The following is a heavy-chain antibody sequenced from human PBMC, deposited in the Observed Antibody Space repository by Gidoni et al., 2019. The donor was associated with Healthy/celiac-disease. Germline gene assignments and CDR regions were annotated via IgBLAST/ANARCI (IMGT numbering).Heavy chain of an antibody. D-gene: IGHD6-13*01. CDR1: GFTFRNAW. V-gene: IGHV3-15*01. CDR3: TTLGRGQLPFGY. Sequence: EVQLVESGGGLVKPGGSLRLSCAASGFTFRNAWMSWVRQAPGQGLEGVGRIKIKTDGGTTDYAAPVKGRFTISRDDSKNTLYLQMNSLKTEDTAVYYCTTLGRGQLPFGYWGQGTLVTVSS. CDR2: IKIKTDGGTT. J-gene: IGHJ4*02.